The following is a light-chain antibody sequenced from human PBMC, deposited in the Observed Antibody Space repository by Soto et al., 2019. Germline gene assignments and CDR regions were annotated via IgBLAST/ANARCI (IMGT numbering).Light chain of an antibody. CDR1: NIGSKS. J-gene: IGLJ1*01. CDR2: DDT. Sequence: SYELTQPPSVALAPGQTASIACGGDNIGSKSVHWYQQKPGQAPVLVVFDDTDRPSGIPERFSDSNSGNTATLTISRVEVGDEADYYCQVWDNGSDHYVFGVGTKVTVL. CDR3: QVWDNGSDHYV. V-gene: IGLV3-21*02.